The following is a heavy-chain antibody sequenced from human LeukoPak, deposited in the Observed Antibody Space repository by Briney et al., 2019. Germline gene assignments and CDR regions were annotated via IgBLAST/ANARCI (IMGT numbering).Heavy chain of an antibody. Sequence: PGGSLRLSCAASGFTFSSYAMSWVRQAPGKGLEWASAISGSGGSTYYADSVKGRFTISRDNSKNTLYLQMNSLRAEDTAVYYCAKDPSLSSGRYRTAYYYGMDVWGQGTTVTVSS. V-gene: IGHV3-23*01. CDR2: ISGSGGST. CDR3: AKDPSLSSGRYRTAYYYGMDV. J-gene: IGHJ6*02. CDR1: GFTFSSYA. D-gene: IGHD6-19*01.